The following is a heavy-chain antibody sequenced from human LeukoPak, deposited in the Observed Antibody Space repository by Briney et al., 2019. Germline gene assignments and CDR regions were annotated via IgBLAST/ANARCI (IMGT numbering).Heavy chain of an antibody. CDR1: GFTFSSYG. D-gene: IGHD3-16*02. Sequence: GGSLRLSCVVSGFTFSSYGMHWVRQAPGKGLEWVAFIRYDGSNKYYADSVNGRFTVSRDNSKNTLSLQMNSLRAEDTALYYCAKGRGSYQDVFGGQGTLVTVSS. CDR2: IRYDGSNK. J-gene: IGHJ4*02. V-gene: IGHV3-30*02. CDR3: AKGRGSYQDVF.